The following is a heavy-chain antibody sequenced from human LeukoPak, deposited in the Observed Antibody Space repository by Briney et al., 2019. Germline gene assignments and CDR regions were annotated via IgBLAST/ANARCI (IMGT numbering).Heavy chain of an antibody. CDR1: GFTFSSYW. Sequence: GGSLRLSCAASGFTFSSYWMSWVRQAPGKGLEWVANIKQDGSEKYYVDSVKGRFTISRDNAKNSLYLQMNSLRAEDTAVYYCARDGGYYYDSSGYSDYWGQGTLVTVPS. CDR3: ARDGGYYYDSSGYSDY. J-gene: IGHJ4*02. D-gene: IGHD3-22*01. V-gene: IGHV3-7*01. CDR2: IKQDGSEK.